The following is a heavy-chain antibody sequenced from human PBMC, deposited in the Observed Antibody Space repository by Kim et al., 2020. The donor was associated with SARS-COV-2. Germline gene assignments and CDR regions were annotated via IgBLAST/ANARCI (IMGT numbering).Heavy chain of an antibody. J-gene: IGHJ4*02. CDR2: IYPGDSDT. CDR1: GYSFTSYW. CDR3: ARQGSSSSVSYYFDY. D-gene: IGHD6-6*01. Sequence: GESLKISCKGSGYSFTSYWIGWVRQMPGKGLEWMGIIYPGDSDTRYSPSFQGQVTISADKSISTAYLQWSSLKASDTAMYYCARQGSSSSVSYYFDYWGQGTLVTVSS. V-gene: IGHV5-51*01.